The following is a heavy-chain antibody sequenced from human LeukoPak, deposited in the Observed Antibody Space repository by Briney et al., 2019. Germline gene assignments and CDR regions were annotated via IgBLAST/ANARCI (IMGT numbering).Heavy chain of an antibody. CDR1: GGSISSYY. Sequence: SETLSLTCTVSGGSISSYYWSWIRRPPGKGLEWIGYIYYSGSTNYNPSLKSRVTISVDTSKNQFSLKLSSVTAADTAVYYCARNGPVVHHYYGMDVWGQGTTVTVSS. J-gene: IGHJ6*02. CDR3: ARNGPVVHHYYGMDV. D-gene: IGHD2-15*01. CDR2: IYYSGST. V-gene: IGHV4-59*08.